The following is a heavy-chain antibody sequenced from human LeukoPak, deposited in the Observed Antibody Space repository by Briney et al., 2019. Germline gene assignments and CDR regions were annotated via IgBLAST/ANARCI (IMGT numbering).Heavy chain of an antibody. CDR2: INPNSGGT. V-gene: IGHV1-2*02. CDR3: ARAYDYVWGSYPGIDY. Sequence: ASVKVSCKASGYTFTGYYMHWARQAPGQGLEWMGWINPNSGGTNYAQKFQGRVTMTRDTSISTAYMELSRLRSDDTAVYYCARAYDYVWGSYPGIDYWGQGTLVTVSS. J-gene: IGHJ4*02. CDR1: GYTFTGYY. D-gene: IGHD3-16*02.